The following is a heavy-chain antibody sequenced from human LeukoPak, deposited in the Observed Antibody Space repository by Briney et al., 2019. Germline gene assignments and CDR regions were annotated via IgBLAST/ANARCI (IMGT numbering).Heavy chain of an antibody. CDR1: GFTFGDYG. V-gene: IGHV3-20*04. CDR2: INWNGGST. J-gene: IGHJ4*02. D-gene: IGHD6-19*01. Sequence: GGSLRLSCAVSGFTFGDYGMSWVRQAPGKGLEWVSAINWNGGSTGYVDSVKGRFTISRDNAKNSLHLQMNSLRAEDTALYYCARDISSDLYFDYWGQGTLVTVSS. CDR3: ARDISSDLYFDY.